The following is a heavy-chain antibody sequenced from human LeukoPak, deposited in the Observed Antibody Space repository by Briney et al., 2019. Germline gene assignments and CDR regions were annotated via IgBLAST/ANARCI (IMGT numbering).Heavy chain of an antibody. CDR2: ISSSGTTI. D-gene: IGHD6-19*01. V-gene: IGHV3-48*03. J-gene: IGHJ4*02. Sequence: GGSLRLSCAASGFTFRSFEMNWVRQAPGKGLEWVSYISSSGTTIYYADSAKGRFTISRDNAKNSLYLQMNSLRAEDTAVYYCARDVGSGWYHFDNWGQGTLVTVSS. CDR3: ARDVGSGWYHFDN. CDR1: GFTFRSFE.